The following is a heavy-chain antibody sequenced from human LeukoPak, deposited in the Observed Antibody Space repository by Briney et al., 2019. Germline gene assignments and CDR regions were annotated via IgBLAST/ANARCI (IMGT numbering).Heavy chain of an antibody. CDR1: GFTFSSYA. V-gene: IGHV3-23*01. Sequence: GSLRLSCAAPGFTFSSYAMSWVRQAPGKGLEWVSAISGSGGSTYYADSVKGRFTISRDNSKNTLYLQMNSLRAEDPAVYYCAKGPYCSSTSCYWHDAFDIWGQGTMVTVSS. D-gene: IGHD2-2*01. CDR2: ISGSGGST. J-gene: IGHJ3*02. CDR3: AKGPYCSSTSCYWHDAFDI.